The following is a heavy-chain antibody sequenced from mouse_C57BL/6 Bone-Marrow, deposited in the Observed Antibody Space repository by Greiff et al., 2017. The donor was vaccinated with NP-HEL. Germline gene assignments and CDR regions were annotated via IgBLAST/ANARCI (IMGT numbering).Heavy chain of an antibody. V-gene: IGHV1-50*01. Sequence: QVQLKQPGAELVKPGASVKLSCKASGYTFTSYWMQWVKQRPGQGLEWIGEIDPSDSYTNYNQKFKGKATLTVDTSSSTAYMQLSSLTSEDSAVYYCARGGQLRPSYAMDYWGQGTSVTVSS. J-gene: IGHJ4*01. CDR3: ARGGQLRPSYAMDY. D-gene: IGHD3-2*02. CDR1: GYTFTSYW. CDR2: IDPSDSYT.